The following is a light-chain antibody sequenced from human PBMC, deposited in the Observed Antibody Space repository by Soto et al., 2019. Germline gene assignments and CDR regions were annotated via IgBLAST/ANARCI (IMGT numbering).Light chain of an antibody. J-gene: IGKJ5*01. CDR2: RAS. CDR3: QQYNEWPIT. CDR1: QSVGSL. Sequence: EVEMTQSPATLSLSPGERATLSCRASQSVGSLLAWYQQKPGQAPRLLIYRASTRATGISGRFSGSGSGTEFTLTITSLQPEDFAVYYCQQYNEWPITFGQGTRLEIK. V-gene: IGKV3-15*01.